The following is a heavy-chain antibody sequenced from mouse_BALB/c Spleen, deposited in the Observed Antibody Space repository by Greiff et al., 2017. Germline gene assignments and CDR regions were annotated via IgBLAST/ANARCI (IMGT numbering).Heavy chain of an antibody. CDR1: GFTFSSYA. J-gene: IGHJ2*01. V-gene: IGHV5-6-5*01. CDR2: ISSGGST. CDR3: AMITGAYYFDY. D-gene: IGHD2-4*01. Sequence: EVQGVESGGGLVKPGGSLKLSCAASGFTFSSYAMSWVRQTPEKRLEWVASISSGGSTYYPDSVKGRFTISRDNARNILYLQMSSLRSEDTAMYYCAMITGAYYFDYWGQGTTLTVSS.